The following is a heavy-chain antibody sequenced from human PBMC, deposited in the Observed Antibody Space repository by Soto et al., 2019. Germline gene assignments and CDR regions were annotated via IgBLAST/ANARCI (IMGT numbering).Heavy chain of an antibody. CDR3: VRTSLVVAAATREDY. D-gene: IGHD2-15*01. CDR1: GFTFSSYW. J-gene: IGHJ4*02. Sequence: EVQLVESGGGLVQPGGSLRLSCAASGFTFSSYWMHWVRQAPGKGLVWVSRINSDGSSTSYADSVKGRFTISRDNAKNSLYLRMISLRAEDTDVYYCVRTSLVVAAATREDYWGQGTLVTVSS. CDR2: INSDGSST. V-gene: IGHV3-74*01.